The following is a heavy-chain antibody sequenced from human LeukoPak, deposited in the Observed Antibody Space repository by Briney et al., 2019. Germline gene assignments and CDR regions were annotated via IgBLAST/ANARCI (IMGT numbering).Heavy chain of an antibody. CDR2: INPNSGGT. J-gene: IGHJ5*02. CDR1: GYSFTSHY. D-gene: IGHD2-2*01. CDR3: ARAGLGYCSSTSCYGANWFDP. Sequence: ASVKVSCKASGYSFTSHYMHWVRQAPGQGLEWMGWINPNSGGTNYAQKFQGRVTMTRDTSISTAYMELSRLRSDDTAVYYCARAGLGYCSSTSCYGANWFDPWGQGTLVTVSS. V-gene: IGHV1-2*02.